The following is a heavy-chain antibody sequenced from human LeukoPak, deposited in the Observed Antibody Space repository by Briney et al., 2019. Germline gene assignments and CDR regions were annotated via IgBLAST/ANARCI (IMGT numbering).Heavy chain of an antibody. CDR1: GFTFSSYD. V-gene: IGHV3-23*01. Sequence: GGSLRLSCAASGFTFSSYDMSWVRQAPGKGLEWVSGISGSGSSTYYADSVKGRFTVSRDNSKNTLYLQMNSLRAEDTAIYYCAKKYSTGLDPWGQGTLVTVSS. J-gene: IGHJ5*02. CDR2: ISGSGSST. D-gene: IGHD1-26*01. CDR3: AKKYSTGLDP.